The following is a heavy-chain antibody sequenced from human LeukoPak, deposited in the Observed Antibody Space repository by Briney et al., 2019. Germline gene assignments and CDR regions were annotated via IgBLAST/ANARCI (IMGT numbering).Heavy chain of an antibody. J-gene: IGHJ4*02. CDR1: GFTFSSQA. CDR3: AKDDGFGSGSNFDY. Sequence: GGSLRLSCAVSGFTFSSQAMSWVRQAPGKGLEWVSGISGSGGSTYYADSVKGRFTISRDNSKNTLYLQMNSLRSEDTALYYCAKDDGFGSGSNFDYWGQGTLVTVSS. CDR2: ISGSGGST. D-gene: IGHD3-10*01. V-gene: IGHV3-23*01.